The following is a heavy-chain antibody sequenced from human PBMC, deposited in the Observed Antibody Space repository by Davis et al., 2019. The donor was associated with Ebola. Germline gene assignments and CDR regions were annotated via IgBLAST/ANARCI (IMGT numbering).Heavy chain of an antibody. CDR2: ISSSSSTI. D-gene: IGHD2-2*01. CDR1: GFTFSSYS. V-gene: IGHV3-48*04. Sequence: PGGSLRPSCAASGFTFSSYSMNWVRQAPGKGLEWVSYISSSSSTIFYADSVKGRFTISRDNAKNSLYLQMNNLRAEDTDVYYCASRYCSSTSCYRYMDVWGKGTTVTVSS. J-gene: IGHJ6*03. CDR3: ASRYCSSTSCYRYMDV.